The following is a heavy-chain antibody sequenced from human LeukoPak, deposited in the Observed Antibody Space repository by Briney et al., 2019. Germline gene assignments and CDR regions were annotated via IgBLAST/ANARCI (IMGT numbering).Heavy chain of an antibody. Sequence: GASVKVSCKASGYTFTSHEIIWVRQATGQGLEWMGWMNPDSGHTASAQKIQGRVTLTTLNSINTAYMQLSSLTSEDTAVYYCARAAGGGWDYWGQGTLVTVSS. V-gene: IGHV1-8*01. J-gene: IGHJ4*02. D-gene: IGHD6-19*01. CDR1: GYTFTSHE. CDR3: ARAAGGGWDY. CDR2: MNPDSGHT.